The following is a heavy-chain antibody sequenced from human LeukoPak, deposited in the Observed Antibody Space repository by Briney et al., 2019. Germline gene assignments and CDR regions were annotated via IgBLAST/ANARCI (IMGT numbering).Heavy chain of an antibody. CDR2: ISSSSSYI. V-gene: IGHV3-21*01. Sequence: GGSLRLSCAASGFTFSSYSMNWVRQAPGKGLEWVSSISSSSSYIYYADSVKGRFTISRDNAKNSLYLQMNSLRAEDTAVYYCARGASRSRWYVGGYFQHWGQGTLVTVSS. CDR1: GFTFSSYS. D-gene: IGHD6-13*01. J-gene: IGHJ1*01. CDR3: ARGASRSRWYVGGYFQH.